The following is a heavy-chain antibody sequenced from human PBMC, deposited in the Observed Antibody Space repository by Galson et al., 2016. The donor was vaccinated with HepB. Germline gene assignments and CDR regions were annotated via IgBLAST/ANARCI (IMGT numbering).Heavy chain of an antibody. CDR3: AKLDCGRNCPRDY. J-gene: IGHJ4*02. CDR1: GFTFSGHG. D-gene: IGHD2-21*02. CDR2: ISNDGSDK. Sequence: SLRLSCAASGFTFSGHGMHWARQAPGRGLEWVAVISNDGSDKQYVDSVKGRFTVSRDNSKNTLFLQMNSLRVEDTAVYYCAKLDCGRNCPRDYWGQGTQVTVSS. V-gene: IGHV3-30*18.